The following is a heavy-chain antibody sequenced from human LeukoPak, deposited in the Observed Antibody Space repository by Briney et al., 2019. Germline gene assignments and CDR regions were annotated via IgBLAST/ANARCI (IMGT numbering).Heavy chain of an antibody. CDR1: GFTFGDYY. Sequence: SGGSLRLSCAASGFTFGDYYMTWIRQAPGKGLQWVSYISISGTTIFYADSVKGRFTISRDNAKNSLYLQMNSLRAEDTALYHCARKGLGGELGGFDSWGQGTLVNVSS. D-gene: IGHD1-7*01. CDR3: ARKGLGGELGGFDS. CDR2: ISISGTTI. J-gene: IGHJ4*02. V-gene: IGHV3-11*01.